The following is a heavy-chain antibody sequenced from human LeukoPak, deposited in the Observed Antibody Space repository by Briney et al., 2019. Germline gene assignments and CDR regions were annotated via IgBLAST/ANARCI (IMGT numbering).Heavy chain of an antibody. V-gene: IGHV3-30*02. CDR2: IRYDGSNK. J-gene: IGHJ3*02. Sequence: GGSLRLSCAASGFTFSSYGMHWVRQAPGKGLEWVAFIRYDGSNKYYADSVKGRFTISRDNSKNTLYLQMNSLRAEDTAVYYCARDKYSSSRSHVFDIWGQGTMVTVSS. CDR3: ARDKYSSSRSHVFDI. D-gene: IGHD6-13*01. CDR1: GFTFSSYG.